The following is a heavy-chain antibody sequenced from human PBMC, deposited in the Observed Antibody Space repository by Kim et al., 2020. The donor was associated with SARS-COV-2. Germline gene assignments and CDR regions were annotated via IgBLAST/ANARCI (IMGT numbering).Heavy chain of an antibody. CDR2: TT. V-gene: IGHV4-39*02. CDR3: VRETGGSSFAF. J-gene: IGHJ4*02. D-gene: IGHD2-15*01. Sequence: TTYYNPSLKSRVTISVDTSNNQLSLKVSSVTAADPAVYYCVRETGGSSFAFWGQGTPVTVSS.